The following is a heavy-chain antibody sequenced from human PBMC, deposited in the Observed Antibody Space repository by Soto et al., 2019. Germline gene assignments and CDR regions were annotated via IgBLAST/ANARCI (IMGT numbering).Heavy chain of an antibody. D-gene: IGHD2-2*01. V-gene: IGHV3-23*01. J-gene: IGHJ1*01. CDR3: ANAYCSSTSCRAEYLQH. Sequence: VQLLESGGGLVQPGGSLRLSCAASGFTFSSYSMSWVRQAPGKGLEWVSAISGSGGASYYADSVKGRFTISRDNSKNTVYLQMYSLRAEDTAVYFCANAYCSSTSCRAEYLQHWGQGTLVTVSS. CDR2: ISGSGGAS. CDR1: GFTFSSYS.